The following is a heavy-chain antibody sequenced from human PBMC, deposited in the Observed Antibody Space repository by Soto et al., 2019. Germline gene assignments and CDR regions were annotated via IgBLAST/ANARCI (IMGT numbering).Heavy chain of an antibody. CDR1: GGSISSGGYY. CDR3: ARDRYGSGSYYNSYYYYGMDV. J-gene: IGHJ6*02. Sequence: QVQLQESGPGLVKPSQTLSLTCTVSGGSISSGGYYWSWIRQHPGKGLEWIGYIYYSGSTYYNPSLKSRVTMSVDTSKNQFSLKLSSVTAADTAVYYCARDRYGSGSYYNSYYYYGMDVWGQGTTVTVSS. D-gene: IGHD3-10*01. V-gene: IGHV4-31*03. CDR2: IYYSGST.